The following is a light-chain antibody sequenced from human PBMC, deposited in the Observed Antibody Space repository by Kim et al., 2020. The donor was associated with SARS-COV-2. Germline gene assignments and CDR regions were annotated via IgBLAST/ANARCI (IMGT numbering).Light chain of an antibody. V-gene: IGKV3-15*01. J-gene: IGKJ1*01. CDR1: QRIATN. CDR3: QQYNNGATWT. CDR2: GES. Sequence: SPGERVTLSCRASQRIATNLAWYQQRPGQAPRHLIDGESTRATGSPVRFSGSGSGTEFTLTISSLQSEDFAVYYCQQYNNGATWTFGQGTKVDIK.